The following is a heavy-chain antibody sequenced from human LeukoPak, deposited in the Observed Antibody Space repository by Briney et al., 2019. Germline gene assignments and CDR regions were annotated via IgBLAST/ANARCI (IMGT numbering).Heavy chain of an antibody. CDR1: GFTFSTYT. D-gene: IGHD3-10*01. V-gene: IGHV3-23*01. CDR2: IGGDGGGT. J-gene: IGHJ4*02. Sequence: GGSLRLSCIASGFTFSTYTMAWVRQAQGGGLEWVSAIGGDGGGTFYADSVKGRFAISRDNSKSTLYLQMNSLRAEDTAVYYCLRDFGRNLGGPGYWGRGTLVTVSA. CDR3: LRDFGRNLGGPGY.